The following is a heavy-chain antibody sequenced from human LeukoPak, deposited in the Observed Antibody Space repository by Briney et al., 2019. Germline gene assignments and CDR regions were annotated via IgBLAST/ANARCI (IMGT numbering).Heavy chain of an antibody. J-gene: IGHJ4*02. D-gene: IGHD1-7*01. CDR1: GLTVSSNY. CDR3: ARETGTSNY. Sequence: GGSLRLSCAASGLTVSSNYMSWVRQSPGKGLEWVSSISSSSSYIYYADSVKGRFTISRDNAKNSLYLQMNSLRAEDTAVYYCARETGTSNYWGQGTLVTVSS. CDR2: ISSSSSYI. V-gene: IGHV3-21*01.